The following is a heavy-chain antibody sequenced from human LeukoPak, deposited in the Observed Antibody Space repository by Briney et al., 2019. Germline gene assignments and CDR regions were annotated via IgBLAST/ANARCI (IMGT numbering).Heavy chain of an antibody. V-gene: IGHV3-11*04. Sequence: KAGGSLRLSCAASGFIFSDYYMSWIRQAPGKGLEWVSYISSSGSTMYYTDSVKGRFTISRDNAKDSLYLQMNSLRAEDTAVYYCASGSVDAFDIWGQGTMVTVSS. CDR1: GFIFSDYY. CDR3: ASGSVDAFDI. J-gene: IGHJ3*02. CDR2: ISSSGSTM.